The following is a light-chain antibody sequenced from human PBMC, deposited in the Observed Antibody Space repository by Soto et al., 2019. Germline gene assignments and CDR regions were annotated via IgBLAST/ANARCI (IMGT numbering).Light chain of an antibody. Sequence: EIVLTQSPGTLSLSPGERATLSCRASQSVSNNYLAWYQQKPGQAPRLLIYGASNRATGIPDRFSGSGSGTDFTLTISSLQPEDFATYFCQKLNAYPPWTFGQRTKVDIK. V-gene: IGKV3-20*01. CDR3: QKLNAYPPWT. CDR2: GAS. J-gene: IGKJ1*01. CDR1: QSVSNNY.